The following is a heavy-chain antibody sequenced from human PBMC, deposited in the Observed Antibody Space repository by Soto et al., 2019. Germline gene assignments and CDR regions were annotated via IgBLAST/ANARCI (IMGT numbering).Heavy chain of an antibody. V-gene: IGHV3-23*01. D-gene: IGHD2-15*01. CDR1: GFTFISYA. CDR3: AKDQCSGGSCDFDY. J-gene: IGHJ4*02. CDR2: ISGSGGST. Sequence: PGGSLRLSCAASGFTFISYAMSWVRQAPGKGLEWVSAISGSGGSTYYADSVKGRFTISRDNSKNTLYLQMNSLRAEDTAVYYCAKDQCSGGSCDFDYWGQGTLVTVSS.